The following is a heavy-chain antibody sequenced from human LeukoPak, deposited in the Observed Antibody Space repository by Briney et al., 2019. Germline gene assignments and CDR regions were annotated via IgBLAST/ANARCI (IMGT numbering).Heavy chain of an antibody. CDR1: GGTFSSYA. Sequence: SVKVSGKASGGTFSSYAISWVRQAPGQGLEWMGGIIPIFGTANYAQKFQGRVTITADKSTSTAYMELSSLGSEDTAVYYCARDVRGGCSGGSCYEQYFDYWGQGTLVTVSS. CDR2: IIPIFGTA. V-gene: IGHV1-69*06. D-gene: IGHD2-15*01. CDR3: ARDVRGGCSGGSCYEQYFDY. J-gene: IGHJ4*02.